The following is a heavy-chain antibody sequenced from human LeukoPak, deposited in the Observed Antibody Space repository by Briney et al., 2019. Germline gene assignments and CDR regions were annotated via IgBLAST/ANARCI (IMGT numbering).Heavy chain of an antibody. J-gene: IGHJ4*02. CDR2: ISAYNGNT. V-gene: IGHV1-18*01. D-gene: IGHD6-13*01. CDR1: GGTFSSYG. CDR3: ARDVSISSSPDY. Sequence: ASVKVSRKASGGTFSSYGISWVRQAPGQGLEWMGWISAYNGNTNYAQELQGRVTMTTDTSTSTAYMELRSLRSDDTAVYYRARDVSISSSPDYWGQGTLVTVSS.